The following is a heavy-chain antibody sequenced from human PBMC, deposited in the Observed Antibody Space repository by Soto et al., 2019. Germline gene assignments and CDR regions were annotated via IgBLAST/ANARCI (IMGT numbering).Heavy chain of an antibody. J-gene: IGHJ6*03. CDR3: ARDRGVAPPVAGNSHYYYYMDV. CDR1: GYSFTNYG. D-gene: IGHD6-19*01. Sequence: QDQLVQSGVEVKKPGASVKVSCKASGYSFTNYGITWVRQAPGQGFEWMGWISAYNGNTNYAQKFQGRVTMTTDASTSTDYLELGRLRSDDTAVYYCARDRGVAPPVAGNSHYYYYMDVWGKGTTVTVSS. V-gene: IGHV1-18*01. CDR2: ISAYNGNT.